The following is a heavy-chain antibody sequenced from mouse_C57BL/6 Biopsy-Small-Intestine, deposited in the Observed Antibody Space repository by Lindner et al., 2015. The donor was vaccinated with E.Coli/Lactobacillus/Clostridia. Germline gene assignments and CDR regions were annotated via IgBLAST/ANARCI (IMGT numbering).Heavy chain of an antibody. CDR3: ARGNYGGDYFDY. J-gene: IGHJ2*01. D-gene: IGHD2-1*01. CDR1: GFTFSDYG. V-gene: IGHV5-17*01. Sequence: VQLQESGGGLVKPGGSLKLSCAASGFTFSDYGIHWVRQAPEKGLEWVAHISSDSNTIYYADTAKGRFTISRDNAKRTLFLQMTSLRSEDTAMYYCARGNYGGDYFDYWGQGTTLTVS. CDR2: ISSDSNTI.